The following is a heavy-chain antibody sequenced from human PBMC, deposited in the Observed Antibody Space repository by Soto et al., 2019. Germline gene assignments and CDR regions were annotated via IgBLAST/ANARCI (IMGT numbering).Heavy chain of an antibody. V-gene: IGHV4-34*01. CDR2: INHSGST. Sequence: QVQLRQWGAGLVKPSETLSLTCAVYGGSFNGYYWNWIRQPPGKGLEWIGEINHSGSTNYNPSLKSRVSISVDTSKNQFSLRLSSVTAADTAVYYCASQRPTVTTFDYWGQGTVVTVSS. J-gene: IGHJ4*02. CDR1: GGSFNGYY. D-gene: IGHD4-17*01. CDR3: ASQRPTVTTFDY.